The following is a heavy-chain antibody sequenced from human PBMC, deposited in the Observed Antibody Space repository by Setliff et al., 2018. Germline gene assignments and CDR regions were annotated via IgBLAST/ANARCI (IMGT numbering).Heavy chain of an antibody. CDR2: ISSSGSTI. CDR1: GFTFRSYE. V-gene: IGHV3-48*03. CDR3: ARAQAAYNWNYYVLGY. J-gene: IGHJ4*02. Sequence: GGSLRLSCAASGFTFRSYEMNWVRQAPGKGLEWVSFISSSGSTIYYADSVKGRFTISRDNAKNSRYLQMNSLRAEDTAVYYCARAQAAYNWNYYVLGYWGQGTLVTVSS. D-gene: IGHD1-7*01.